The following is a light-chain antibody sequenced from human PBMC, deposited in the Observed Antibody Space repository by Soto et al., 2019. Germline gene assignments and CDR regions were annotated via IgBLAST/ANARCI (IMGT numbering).Light chain of an antibody. V-gene: IGKV1-5*01. CDR2: DTS. CDR1: QTTSSW. J-gene: IGKJ2*01. CDR3: QQYNSFPFT. Sequence: DIQMTQSPSTLSASVGDRVIITCRASQTTSSWLAWYQQKPGRAPNLLIYDTSTLQSGVPPRFSGSGSGTEFTLTISSLQPDDFATYYCQQYNSFPFTVGQGTKVDIK.